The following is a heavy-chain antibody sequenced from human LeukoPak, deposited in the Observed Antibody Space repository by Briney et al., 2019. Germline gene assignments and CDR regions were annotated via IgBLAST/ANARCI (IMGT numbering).Heavy chain of an antibody. CDR2: ITPSGGST. CDR1: GYTFSIYG. D-gene: IGHD5-24*01. Sequence: ASVKVSCKASGYTFSIYGISWVRQAPGQGLEWMGIITPSGGSTNYAQKFQGRVTMTRDTSTTTVYMELSSLRSEDTAVYYCARVEMATINGMDVWGQGTTVTVSS. J-gene: IGHJ6*02. CDR3: ARVEMATINGMDV. V-gene: IGHV1-46*01.